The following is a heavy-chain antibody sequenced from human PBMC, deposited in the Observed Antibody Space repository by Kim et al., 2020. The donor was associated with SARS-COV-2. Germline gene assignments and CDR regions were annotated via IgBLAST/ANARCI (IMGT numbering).Heavy chain of an antibody. D-gene: IGHD2-15*01. CDR2: INTNTGKP. CDR1: GYTFSSYV. CDR3: ARDIICRGAGCDPDAFDI. J-gene: IGHJ3*02. V-gene: IGHV7-4-1*02. Sequence: ASVKVSCKSSGYTFSSYVMNWVRQAPGQGLECMGWINTNTGKPTYAQGFTGRFVFSLDSSVSTAYLQISSLKAEDTAVYYCARDIICRGAGCDPDAFDIWGQGTVFTVSS.